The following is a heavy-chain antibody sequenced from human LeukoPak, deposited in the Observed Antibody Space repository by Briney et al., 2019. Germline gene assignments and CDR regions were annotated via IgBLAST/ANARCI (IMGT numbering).Heavy chain of an antibody. Sequence: ASVKASCKASGYTFTGYYMHWVRQAPGQGLEWMGWINPNSGGTNYAQKFQGRVTMTRDTSISTAYMELSRLRSDDTAVYYCARPVYAYYGSGRPVVDVWGQGTTVTVSS. D-gene: IGHD3-10*01. J-gene: IGHJ6*02. CDR2: INPNSGGT. CDR1: GYTFTGYY. CDR3: ARPVYAYYGSGRPVVDV. V-gene: IGHV1-2*02.